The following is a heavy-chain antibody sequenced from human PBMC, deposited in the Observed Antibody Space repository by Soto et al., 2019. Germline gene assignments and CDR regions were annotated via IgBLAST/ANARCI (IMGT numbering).Heavy chain of an antibody. CDR1: GGSISSGGYY. V-gene: IGHV4-31*03. Sequence: QVQLQESGPGLVKPSQTLSLTCTVSGGSISSGGYYWSWIRQHPGKGLEWIGYIYYSGSTYYNPSLKSRVTISVDTSKNRFSLKLSSVTAADTAVYYCAGDRGIVATRRGYYDYYMDVWGKGTTVTVSS. CDR3: AGDRGIVATRRGYYDYYMDV. D-gene: IGHD1-26*01. CDR2: IYYSGST. J-gene: IGHJ6*03.